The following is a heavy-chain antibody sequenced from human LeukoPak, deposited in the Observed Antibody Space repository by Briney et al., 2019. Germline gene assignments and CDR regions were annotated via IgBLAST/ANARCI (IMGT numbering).Heavy chain of an antibody. CDR3: AREWASGAFDT. D-gene: IGHD6-25*01. J-gene: IGHJ3*02. CDR2: ISSSSSYI. Sequence: GGSLRLSCAASGFTFSSYSMNWVRQAPGKGLEWVSSISSSSSYIYYADSVKGRFTISRDNAKNSLYLQMNSLRAEDTAVYYCAREWASGAFDTWGQGTMVTVSS. CDR1: GFTFSSYS. V-gene: IGHV3-21*01.